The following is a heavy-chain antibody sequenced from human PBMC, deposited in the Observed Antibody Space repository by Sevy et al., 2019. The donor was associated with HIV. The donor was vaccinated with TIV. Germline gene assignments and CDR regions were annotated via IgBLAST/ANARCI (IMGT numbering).Heavy chain of an antibody. CDR2: IRSKANSYAT. CDR1: GFTFSGSA. V-gene: IGHV3-73*01. CDR3: TRQGDIVLVPAAIRGAFDI. J-gene: IGHJ3*02. Sequence: GGSLRLSCAASGFTFSGSAMHWVRQASGKGLEWVGRIRSKANSYATAYAASVKGRFTISRDDSKNTAYLQMNSLKTEDTAVYYCTRQGDIVLVPAAIRGAFDIWGHGTMVTVSS. D-gene: IGHD2-2*01.